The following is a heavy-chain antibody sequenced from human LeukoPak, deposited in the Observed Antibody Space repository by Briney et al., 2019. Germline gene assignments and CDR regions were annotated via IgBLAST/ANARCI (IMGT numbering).Heavy chain of an antibody. Sequence: QPGGSLRLSCAASGFTFSSYAMSWVRQAPGKGLEWVSAISGSGVSTYYADSVKGRFTISRDNSKNTLYLQMNSLRAEDTAVYYCAKSPYDSSGYYMDYWGQGTLVTVSS. CDR3: AKSPYDSSGYYMDY. CDR2: ISGSGVST. V-gene: IGHV3-23*01. D-gene: IGHD3-22*01. J-gene: IGHJ4*02. CDR1: GFTFSSYA.